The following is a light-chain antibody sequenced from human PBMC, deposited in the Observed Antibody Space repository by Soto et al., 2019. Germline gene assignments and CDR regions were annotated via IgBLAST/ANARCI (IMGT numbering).Light chain of an antibody. V-gene: IGLV1-40*01. J-gene: IGLJ2*01. CDR1: SSNIGAGYD. CDR2: GNN. CDR3: QSYDSSLSGSEV. Sequence: QSVLTQPPSVSGAPGQRVTISCTGSSSNIGAGYDVHWYQQLLGTAPKLLIYGNNNRPSGVPDRFSGSKSGTSASLAITGLQAEDEADYYCQSYDSSLSGSEVFGGGTKLTVL.